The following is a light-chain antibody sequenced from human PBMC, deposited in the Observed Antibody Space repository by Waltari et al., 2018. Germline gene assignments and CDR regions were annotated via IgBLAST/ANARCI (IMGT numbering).Light chain of an antibody. CDR1: RSDVGGYNY. J-gene: IGLJ2*01. Sequence: QSALTQPASVSGSPGQSITISCTGTRSDVGGYNYVSWYQQHTAKVPKLIIYDVSNRPSGISNRFSGSKSGNTASLTISGLQAEDEADYFCGSYTSDSSVVFGGGTRLTVL. CDR3: GSYTSDSSVV. V-gene: IGLV2-14*01. CDR2: DVS.